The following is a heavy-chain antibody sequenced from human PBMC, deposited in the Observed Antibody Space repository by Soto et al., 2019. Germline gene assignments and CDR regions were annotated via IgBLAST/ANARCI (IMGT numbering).Heavy chain of an antibody. CDR2: ISGSGYDI. J-gene: IGHJ4*02. CDR3: AKSRPRATIFGVVINGFDY. V-gene: IGHV3-23*01. CDR1: GFTFNDCA. Sequence: EVQVLESGGGLVQPGGSLRLSCAASGFTFNDCAMSWVRQAPGKGLEWVSSISGSGYDIYYADSVKGRFTISRDNRKNMVYRQMDNLRADDTAVYFCAKSRPRATIFGVVINGFDYWGQGTLVTVSS. D-gene: IGHD3-3*01.